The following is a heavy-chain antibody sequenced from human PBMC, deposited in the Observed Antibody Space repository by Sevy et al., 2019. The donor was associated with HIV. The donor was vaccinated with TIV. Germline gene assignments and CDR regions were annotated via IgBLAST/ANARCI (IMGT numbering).Heavy chain of an antibody. CDR2: ISYDGSNK. CDR3: ARDPTFSSDTRGYYPFDS. Sequence: QQRESLKISCAASGFIFSNYAIHWVRRAPGKGLEWVAVISYDGSNKHYAASVKGRFTSSRDNSTNTLFLQMNSLRLDDTAVYYCARDPTFSSDTRGYYPFDSWGQGTLVTVSS. J-gene: IGHJ4*02. D-gene: IGHD3-22*01. V-gene: IGHV3-30*04. CDR1: GFIFSNYA.